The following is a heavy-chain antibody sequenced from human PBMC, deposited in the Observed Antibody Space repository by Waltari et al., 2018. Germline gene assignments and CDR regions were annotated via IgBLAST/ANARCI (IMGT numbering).Heavy chain of an antibody. D-gene: IGHD2-8*01. V-gene: IGHV3-21*02. CDR1: GFNFSPCG. CDR2: ISSSFKT. Sequence: EVKLVESGGGLVNPGGSLRLSCAASGFNFSPCGMTWVRQAPGKGVGWVAGISSSFKTNYRDSVKGRCSISRDNAKNAVYLIMNSLRAEDAAVYYCARDGREWSRDYWGQGTLVTVSS. CDR3: ARDGREWSRDY. J-gene: IGHJ4*02.